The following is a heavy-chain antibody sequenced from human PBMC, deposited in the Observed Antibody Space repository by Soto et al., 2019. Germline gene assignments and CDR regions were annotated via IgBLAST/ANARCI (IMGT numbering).Heavy chain of an antibody. V-gene: IGHV3-23*01. J-gene: IGHJ3*02. CDR1: GFTFSSYA. Sequence: LRLSCAASGFTFSSYAMSWVRQAPGKGLEWVSAISGSGGSTYYADSVKGRFTISRDNSKNTLYLQMNSLRAEDTAVYYRATGGLAAADTDAFDIWGQGTMVTVSS. CDR3: ATGGLAAADTDAFDI. D-gene: IGHD6-13*01. CDR2: ISGSGGST.